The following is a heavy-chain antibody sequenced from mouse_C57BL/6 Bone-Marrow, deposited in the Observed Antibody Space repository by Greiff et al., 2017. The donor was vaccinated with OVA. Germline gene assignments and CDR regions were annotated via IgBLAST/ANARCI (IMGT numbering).Heavy chain of an antibody. J-gene: IGHJ3*01. CDR2: ISYDGSN. Sequence: EVQRVESGPGLVKPSQSLSLTCSVTGYSITSGYYWNWIRQFPGNKLEWMGYISYDGSNNYNPSLKNRISITRDTSKNQFFLKLNSVTTEDTATYDGARGTAQATAWFAYWGQGTLVTVSA. CDR3: ARGTAQATAWFAY. CDR1: GYSITSGYY. V-gene: IGHV3-6*01. D-gene: IGHD3-2*02.